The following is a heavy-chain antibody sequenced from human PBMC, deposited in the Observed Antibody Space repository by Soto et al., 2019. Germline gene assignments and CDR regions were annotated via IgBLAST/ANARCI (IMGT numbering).Heavy chain of an antibody. CDR1: GYSFTRYW. J-gene: IGHJ5*02. V-gene: IGHV5-51*01. D-gene: IGHD6-13*01. CDR3: ARHTAGISGPCGFVP. CDR2: IYPGNSDT. Sequence: PGESLKISCKGSGYSFTRYWIGWVRQMPGKGLEWMGIIYPGNSDTRYSPSFQGQVTISADKSITTAYLQWSSLKASDTAMSYFARHTAGISGPCGFVPWGQGTLVTVSS.